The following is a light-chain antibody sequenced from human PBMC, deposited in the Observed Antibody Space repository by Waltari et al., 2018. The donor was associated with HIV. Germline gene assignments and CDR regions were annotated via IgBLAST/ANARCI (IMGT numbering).Light chain of an antibody. CDR3: SSYTSSSTPHVV. CDR2: EVS. V-gene: IGLV2-14*01. CDR1: SSDVGGYNY. J-gene: IGLJ2*01. Sequence: QSALTQPASVSGSPGQSIDISCTGNSSDVGGYNYVSWYQQHPGKAPKLMIYEVSNRPSGVSNRFSGSKSGNTASLTISGLQAEDEADYYCSSYTSSSTPHVVFGGGTKLTVL.